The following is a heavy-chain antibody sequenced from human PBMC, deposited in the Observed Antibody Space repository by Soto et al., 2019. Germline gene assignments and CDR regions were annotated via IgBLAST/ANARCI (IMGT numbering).Heavy chain of an antibody. D-gene: IGHD2-21*01. CDR1: RRFISKYY. Sequence: QTVTSTLFRRFISKYYCRWSRQPPGKGLEWIGYIDYSGSTYYNPSLKSRVTISVDTSKNQFSLKLSSVTAADTAVYYCTRGGDAYKNGHWGQGTLVTVS. CDR2: IDYSGST. V-gene: IGHV4-30-4*01. CDR3: TRGGDAYKNGH. J-gene: IGHJ4*02.